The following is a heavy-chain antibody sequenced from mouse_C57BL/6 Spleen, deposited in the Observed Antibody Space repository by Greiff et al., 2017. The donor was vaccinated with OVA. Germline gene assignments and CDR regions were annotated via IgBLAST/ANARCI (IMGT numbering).Heavy chain of an antibody. V-gene: IGHV3-6*01. J-gene: IGHJ3*01. Sequence: EVKLEESGPGLVKPSQSLSLTCSVTGYSITSGYYWNWIRQFPGNKLEWMGYISYDGSNNYNPSLKNRISITRDTSKHQFFLKLNSVTTEDTATYYCARESTTVVATTPFAYWGQGTLVTVSA. CDR2: ISYDGSN. CDR3: ARESTTVVATTPFAY. D-gene: IGHD1-1*01. CDR1: GYSITSGYY.